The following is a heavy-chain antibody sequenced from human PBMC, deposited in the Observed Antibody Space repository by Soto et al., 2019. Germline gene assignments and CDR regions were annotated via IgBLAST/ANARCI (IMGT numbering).Heavy chain of an antibody. V-gene: IGHV1-69*01. CDR1: GGTFSSYS. J-gene: IGHJ4*02. D-gene: IGHD1-26*01. CDR2: IIPIFGTA. CDR3: ARDGGRHSGGIDY. Sequence: QVQLVQSGAEVKKPGSSVKVSCKASGGTFSSYSINWVRQAPGQGLEWMGEIIPIFGTANYAQKFQGRVTITADESKRTSYMELSSLRSKDTAVYYCARDGGRHSGGIDYGGQGTLVTVSS.